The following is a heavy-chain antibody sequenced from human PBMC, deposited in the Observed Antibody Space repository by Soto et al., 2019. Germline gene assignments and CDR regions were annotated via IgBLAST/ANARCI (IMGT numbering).Heavy chain of an antibody. CDR1: GFTFSSYG. V-gene: IGHV3-30*18. J-gene: IGHJ5*02. CDR2: ISYDGSNK. Sequence: GGSLRLSCAASGFTFSSYGMHWVRQAPGKGLEWVAVISYDGSNKYYADSVKGRFTISRDNSKNTLYLQMNSLRAEDTAVYYCAKDSNGIYCTNGVCPSWFDPWGQGTLVTVSS. CDR3: AKDSNGIYCTNGVCPSWFDP. D-gene: IGHD2-8*01.